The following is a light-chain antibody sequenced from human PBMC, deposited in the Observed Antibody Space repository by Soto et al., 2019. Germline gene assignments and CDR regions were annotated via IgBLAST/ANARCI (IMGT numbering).Light chain of an antibody. CDR3: QQYCSPPYT. Sequence: EIVLTQSPGTLSLSPGERATLSCRASQSVSSSYLAWYQQKPGQAPRLLIYGASSRATGIPDRFSGSGSGRDFTLTISRLEPEDFAVYYGQQYCSPPYTFGQGTKLEIK. CDR2: GAS. CDR1: QSVSSSY. V-gene: IGKV3-20*01. J-gene: IGKJ2*01.